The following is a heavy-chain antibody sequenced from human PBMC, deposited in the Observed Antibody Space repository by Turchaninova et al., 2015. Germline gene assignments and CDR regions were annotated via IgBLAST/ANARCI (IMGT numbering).Heavy chain of an antibody. V-gene: IGHV4-61*01. D-gene: IGHD3-3*01. J-gene: IGHJ6*02. CDR3: ASGSFWSGYEYYYYGMDV. Sequence: QVQLQESGPGLVNPSGTLSPTCAVSCGADISGIEYWSWIRQPAGKGLEWIEYIYYSGSTNYNPSLKSRVTISVYTSKNQFSLKLSSVTAADTAVYYCASGSFWSGYEYYYYGMDVWGQGTTVTVSS. CDR2: IYYSGST. CDR1: CGADISGIEY.